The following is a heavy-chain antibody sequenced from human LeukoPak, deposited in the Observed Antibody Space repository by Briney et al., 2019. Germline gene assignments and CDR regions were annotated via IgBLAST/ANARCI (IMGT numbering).Heavy chain of an antibody. J-gene: IGHJ5*02. CDR2: IKQDGRER. V-gene: IGHV3-7*04. Sequence: PGGSLRLSCAASGFTFSSYWMSWVRQAPGKGLEWVANIKQDGRERYYVDSVKGRFTISRDNAEDSLYLQMNSLRAEDTAVYYCARGGYWFAPWGQGTLVTVSS. CDR1: GFTFSSYW. CDR3: ARGGYWFAP. D-gene: IGHD2-15*01.